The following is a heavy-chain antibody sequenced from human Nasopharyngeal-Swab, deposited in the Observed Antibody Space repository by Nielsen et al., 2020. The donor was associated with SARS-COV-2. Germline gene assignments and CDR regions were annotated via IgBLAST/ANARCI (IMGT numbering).Heavy chain of an antibody. Sequence: VRQMPGKGLEWVAVISYDGSNKYYADSVKGRFTISRDNSKNTLYLQMNSLRAEDTAVYYCARDLIIGATTTQIFDYWGQGTLVTVSS. CDR3: ARDLIIGATTTQIFDY. J-gene: IGHJ4*02. D-gene: IGHD1-26*01. CDR2: ISYDGSNK. V-gene: IGHV3-33*05.